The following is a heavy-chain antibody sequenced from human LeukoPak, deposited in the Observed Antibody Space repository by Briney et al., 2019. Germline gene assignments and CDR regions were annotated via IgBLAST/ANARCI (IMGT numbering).Heavy chain of an antibody. CDR2: ISYDGSNK. CDR1: GFTFSSYA. Sequence: GGSLRLSCAASGFTFSSYAMHWVRQAPGKGLEWVAVISYDGSNKYYADSVKGRFTISRDNSKNTLYLQMNSLRAEDTAVYYSAAGSPCSAPPDYWGQGTLVT. J-gene: IGHJ4*02. CDR3: AAGSPCSAPPDY. V-gene: IGHV3-30*04. D-gene: IGHD6-13*01.